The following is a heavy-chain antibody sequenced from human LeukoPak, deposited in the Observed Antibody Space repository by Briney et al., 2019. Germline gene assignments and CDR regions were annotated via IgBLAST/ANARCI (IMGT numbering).Heavy chain of an antibody. CDR1: GYTFTGYY. Sequence: AASVKVSCKASGYTFTGYYMHWVRQAPGQGLEWMGWINPNSGGTNYAQKFQGWVTMTRDTSISTAYMELSRLRSDDTAVYYCAREGDPHCSGGSCSRGVDVWGQGTTVTVSS. D-gene: IGHD2-15*01. J-gene: IGHJ6*02. V-gene: IGHV1-2*04. CDR3: AREGDPHCSGGSCSRGVDV. CDR2: INPNSGGT.